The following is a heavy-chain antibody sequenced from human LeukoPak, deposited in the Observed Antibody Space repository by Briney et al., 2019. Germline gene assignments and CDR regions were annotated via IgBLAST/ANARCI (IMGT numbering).Heavy chain of an antibody. D-gene: IGHD6-19*01. Sequence: ASVKVPCKASGYTFTSYGISWVRQAPGQGLEWMGWISAYNGNTNYAQKLQGRVTMTTDTSTSTAYMELRSLRSDDTAMYYCARGPHSSGWYRDPYFDYWGQGTLVTVSS. V-gene: IGHV1-18*01. CDR3: ARGPHSSGWYRDPYFDY. CDR1: GYTFTSYG. CDR2: ISAYNGNT. J-gene: IGHJ4*02.